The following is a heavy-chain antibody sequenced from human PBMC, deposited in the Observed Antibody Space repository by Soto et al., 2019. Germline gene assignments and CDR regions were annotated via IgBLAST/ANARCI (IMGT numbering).Heavy chain of an antibody. CDR3: ARSQGGSSSLDIYYYYYYGMDV. D-gene: IGHD2-15*01. CDR2: IIPIFGTA. CDR1: GGTFSSYA. V-gene: IGHV1-69*01. Sequence: QVQLVQSGAEVKKPGSSVKVSCKAPGGTFSSYAISWVRQAPGQGLEWMGGIIPIFGTAKYAKKFQGRVTITADESTSKGYMEMSSLRSEDTAVYYCARSQGGSSSLDIYYYYYYGMDVWGQGTTVTVSS. J-gene: IGHJ6*02.